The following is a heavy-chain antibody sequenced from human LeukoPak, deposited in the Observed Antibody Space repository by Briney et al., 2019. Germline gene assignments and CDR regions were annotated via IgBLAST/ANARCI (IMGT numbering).Heavy chain of an antibody. J-gene: IGHJ2*01. D-gene: IGHD2-15*01. CDR1: GFTFSDYY. CDR3: AKGGSSNRSGYWYFDL. CDR2: ISSSGSTI. V-gene: IGHV3-11*01. Sequence: GGSLRLSCAASGFTFSDYYMSWIRQAPGKGLEWVSYISSSGSTIYYADSVKGRFTISRDNAKNSLYLQMNSLRAEDTALYYCAKGGSSNRSGYWYFDLWGRGTLVTVSS.